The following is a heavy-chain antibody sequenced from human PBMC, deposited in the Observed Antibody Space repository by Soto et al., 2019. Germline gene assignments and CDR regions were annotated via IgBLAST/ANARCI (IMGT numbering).Heavy chain of an antibody. J-gene: IGHJ6*02. CDR3: ARTPKYYYDSSGYYYDYYYGMDV. Sequence: SGPTLVNPTQTLTLTCTFSGFSLSTSGMCVSWIRQPPGKALEWLALIDWDDDKYYSTSLKTRLTISKDTSKNQVVLTMTNMDPVDTATYYCARTPKYYYDSSGYYYDYYYGMDVWGQGTTVTVSS. V-gene: IGHV2-70*01. CDR2: IDWDDDK. D-gene: IGHD3-22*01. CDR1: GFSLSTSGMC.